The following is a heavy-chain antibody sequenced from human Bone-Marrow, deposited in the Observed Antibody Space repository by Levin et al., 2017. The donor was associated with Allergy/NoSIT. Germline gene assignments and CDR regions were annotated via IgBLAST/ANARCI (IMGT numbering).Heavy chain of an antibody. V-gene: IGHV5-51*01. CDR1: GYHFPAYW. CDR3: VVYTSSSALQR. J-gene: IGHJ4*02. D-gene: IGHD6-6*01. CDR2: IYPSDSDV. Sequence: GGSLRLSCKGSGYHFPAYWIGWVRQMTGKGLEWMGVIYPSDSDVIYSPSIQGQFIISADKSSSTAYLHWSSLKASDTGIYYCVVYTSSSALQRWGQGTRVTVSS.